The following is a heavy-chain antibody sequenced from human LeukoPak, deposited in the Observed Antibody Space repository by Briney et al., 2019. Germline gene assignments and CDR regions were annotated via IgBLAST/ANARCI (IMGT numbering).Heavy chain of an antibody. V-gene: IGHV3-53*01. Sequence: GGSLRLSCAASGFTVSTNYLSWVRQAPGKGLEWVSSIYSDGRTYYADSVKGRFTISRDNFENSVYLQMNSLRAEDTAVYYCTRDPTAVADRGDYWGQGTLVTVSS. J-gene: IGHJ4*02. CDR1: GFTVSTNY. CDR3: TRDPTAVADRGDY. CDR2: IYSDGRT. D-gene: IGHD6-19*01.